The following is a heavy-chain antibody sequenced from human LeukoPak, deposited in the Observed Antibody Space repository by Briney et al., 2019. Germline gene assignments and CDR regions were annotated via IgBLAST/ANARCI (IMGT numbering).Heavy chain of an antibody. Sequence: GGSLRLSCAASGFTFSSYGMHWVRQAPGKGLEWVAFMRYDGSNKYYADSVKGRFTISRDNSKNTLYLQMNSLRAEDTAVYYCAKPGDSSGWYAGDYWGQGTLVTVSS. J-gene: IGHJ4*02. CDR2: MRYDGSNK. D-gene: IGHD6-19*01. V-gene: IGHV3-30*02. CDR1: GFTFSSYG. CDR3: AKPGDSSGWYAGDY.